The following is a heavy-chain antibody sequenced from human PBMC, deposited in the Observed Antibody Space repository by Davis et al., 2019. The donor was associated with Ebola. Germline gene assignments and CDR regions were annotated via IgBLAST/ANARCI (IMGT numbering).Heavy chain of an antibody. V-gene: IGHV3-23*01. J-gene: IGHJ4*02. Sequence: AGSLSLSCYFSGPFFTNYAMTCVRQPQGKWLEWVSGMSESGDSKHYTDSVKGWFTISRDNSKNTHYLQMNSLRAEDTAVYYCAIANRGAVADTGDYWGQGTLVTVSS. CDR3: AIANRGAVADTGDY. CDR1: GPFFTNYA. D-gene: IGHD6-13*01. CDR2: MSESGDSK.